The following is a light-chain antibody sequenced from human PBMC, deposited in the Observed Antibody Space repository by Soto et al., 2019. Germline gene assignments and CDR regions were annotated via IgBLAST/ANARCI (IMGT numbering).Light chain of an antibody. CDR1: SSNIGSHP. J-gene: IGLJ3*02. CDR2: STD. V-gene: IGLV1-44*01. CDR3: AAWDDSLKGWV. Sequence: LTQPPSASGTPGQRVTISCSGSSSNIGSHPVDWYQHLPGMAPKLLIYSTDQRPSGITDRFSGSKSGTSASLAISGLQSEDEADYYCAAWDDSLKGWVFGGGTKVTVL.